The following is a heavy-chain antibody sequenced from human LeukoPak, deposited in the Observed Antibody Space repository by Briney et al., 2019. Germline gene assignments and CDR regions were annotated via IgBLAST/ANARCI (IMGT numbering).Heavy chain of an antibody. Sequence: GGSLRLSCAASGFTFSNAWMSWVRQAPGKGLEWVANIKQDGSEKYYVDSVKGRFTISRDNAKNSLYLQMNSLRAEDTAVYYCARDRNRWFGVDYWGQGTLVTVSS. J-gene: IGHJ4*02. CDR3: ARDRNRWFGVDY. D-gene: IGHD3-10*01. CDR1: GFTFSNAW. CDR2: IKQDGSEK. V-gene: IGHV3-7*01.